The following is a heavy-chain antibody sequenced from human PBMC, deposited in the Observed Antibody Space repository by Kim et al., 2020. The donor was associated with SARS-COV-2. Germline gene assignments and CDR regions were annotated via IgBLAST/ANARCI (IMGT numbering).Heavy chain of an antibody. V-gene: IGHV3-43*01. Sequence: DSFKGRFTISRDNARNSLYLQMNSLRTEDSGLYYCAKEGCNGYSCNHIDYWGQGTLVTVSS. J-gene: IGHJ4*02. D-gene: IGHD3-22*01. CDR3: AKEGCNGYSCNHIDY.